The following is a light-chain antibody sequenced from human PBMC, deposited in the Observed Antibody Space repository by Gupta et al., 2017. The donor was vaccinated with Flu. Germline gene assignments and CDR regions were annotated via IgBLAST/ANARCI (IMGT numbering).Light chain of an antibody. CDR3: MQTTRWPT. CDR2: KVS. V-gene: IGKV2-30*01. Sequence: PVSLGQPACSSCRASQSLVYSDGDTYLSWFHQRPGQSPRRLIYKVSNRDSGVPDRFSGSGSDTDFTLKISRVEAEDVGVYYCMQTTRWPTFGQGTKLEIK. CDR1: QSLVYSDGDTY. J-gene: IGKJ2*01.